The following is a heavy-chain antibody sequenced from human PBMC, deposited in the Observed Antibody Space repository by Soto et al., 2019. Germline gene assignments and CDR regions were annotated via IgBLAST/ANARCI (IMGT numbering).Heavy chain of an antibody. CDR2: ICYSGST. D-gene: IGHD5-18*01. V-gene: IGHV4-39*01. CDR3: ARTQAMANFDY. Sequence: QLQLQESGPGLVKPSETLSLTCTVSGGSISSSSYYWGWIRQPPGKGLEWIGSICYSGSTYYNPSLKSRVTISVDTSKNQFSLKLSSVTAADTAVYYCARTQAMANFDYWGQGTLVTVSS. J-gene: IGHJ4*02. CDR1: GGSISSSSYY.